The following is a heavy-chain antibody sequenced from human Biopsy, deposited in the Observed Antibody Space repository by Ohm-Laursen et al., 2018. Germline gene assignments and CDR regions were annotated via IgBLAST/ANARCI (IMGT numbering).Heavy chain of an antibody. J-gene: IGHJ5*02. CDR1: GGSISNNNYY. Sequence: TLSLTCPVSGGSISNNNYYWGWIRQPPGQGLEWIGSIFYRGSTHYKPSLKSRVNISVDTSKNLFSLKLNSVTAADTAVYYCARDYDTSGYYYVSWGQGTLVTVSS. D-gene: IGHD3-22*01. CDR2: IFYRGST. V-gene: IGHV4-39*01. CDR3: ARDYDTSGYYYVS.